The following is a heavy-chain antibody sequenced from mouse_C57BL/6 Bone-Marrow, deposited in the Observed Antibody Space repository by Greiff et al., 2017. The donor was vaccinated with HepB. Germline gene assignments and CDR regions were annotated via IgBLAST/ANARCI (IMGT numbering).Heavy chain of an antibody. Sequence: VHLVESGAELVKPGASVKISCKASGYAFSSYWMNWVKQRPGKGLEWIGQIYPGDGDTNYKGKFKGKATLTVDKSSSTAYMQLSSLTSEDSAVYFCARSRWLRRRAWFAYGGQGTLVTVSA. V-gene: IGHV1-80*01. J-gene: IGHJ3*01. CDR1: GYAFSSYW. CDR3: ARSRWLRRRAWFAY. CDR2: IYPGDGDT. D-gene: IGHD2-2*01.